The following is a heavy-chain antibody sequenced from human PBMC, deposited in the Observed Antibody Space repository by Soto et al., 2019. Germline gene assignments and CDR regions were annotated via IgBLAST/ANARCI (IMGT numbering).Heavy chain of an antibody. CDR1: GYIFTTFW. Sequence: GASLQISCTGFGYIFTTFWISWRRQMPGKGLEWMGRIDPRDSYVNYGPSFQGHVTISADKSISTAYLQWGSLKASDTAMYYCARLYCTTSTCDSWFDPWGQGTLVTVSS. V-gene: IGHV5-10-1*01. CDR3: ARLYCTTSTCDSWFDP. CDR2: IDPRDSYV. D-gene: IGHD2-2*01. J-gene: IGHJ5*02.